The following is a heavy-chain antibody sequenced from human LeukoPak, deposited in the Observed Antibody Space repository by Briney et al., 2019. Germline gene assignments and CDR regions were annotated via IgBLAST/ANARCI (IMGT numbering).Heavy chain of an antibody. CDR1: GYTFTSYD. D-gene: IGHD6-13*01. Sequence: GASVKVSCKASGYTFTSYDINWVRQATGQGLEWMGWMNPNSGNTGYAQKFQGRVTMTRNTSISTAYMELSSLRSGDTAVYYCARDKAAAGNWFDPWGQGTLVTVSS. CDR2: MNPNSGNT. V-gene: IGHV1-8*01. J-gene: IGHJ5*02. CDR3: ARDKAAAGNWFDP.